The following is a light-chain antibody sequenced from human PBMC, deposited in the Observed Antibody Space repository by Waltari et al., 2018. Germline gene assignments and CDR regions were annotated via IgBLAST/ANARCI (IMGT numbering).Light chain of an antibody. CDR1: SSDIGQYNL. CDR3: CSYVGSAISV. V-gene: IGLV2-23*02. CDR2: DVN. Sequence: QSALTQTASVSGSPGQAITISCSGTSSDIGQYNLVSVYQQHPGKAPTLIIYDVNKRPSGVSNRFSGSKSGNTAFLTISGLQTADDADYYCCSYVGSAISVFGGGTKLTVL. J-gene: IGLJ3*02.